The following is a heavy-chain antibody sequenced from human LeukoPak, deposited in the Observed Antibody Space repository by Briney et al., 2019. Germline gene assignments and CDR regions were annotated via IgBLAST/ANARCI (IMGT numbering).Heavy chain of an antibody. Sequence: PGGSLRLSCAASGFTFSSYGMHWVRQAPGKGLEWVANIKEDGSGKYYVDSVKGRFTISRDNAKSSLYLQMNSLRAEDTAVYYCARDLFAAAAGTKDWGQGTLVTVSS. CDR1: GFTFSSYG. CDR3: ARDLFAAAAGTKD. J-gene: IGHJ4*02. V-gene: IGHV3-7*01. CDR2: IKEDGSGK. D-gene: IGHD6-13*01.